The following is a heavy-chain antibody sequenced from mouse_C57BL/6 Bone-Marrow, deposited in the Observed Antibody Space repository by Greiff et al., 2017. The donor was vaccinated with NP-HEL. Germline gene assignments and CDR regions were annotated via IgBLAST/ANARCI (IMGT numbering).Heavy chain of an antibody. CDR2: IDPSDSYT. J-gene: IGHJ2*01. Sequence: VKLQQPGAELVMPGASVKLSCKASGYTFTSYWMHWVKQRPGQGLEWIGEIDPSDSYTNYNQKFKGKSTLTVDKSSSTAYMQLSSLTSEDSAVYYCAREGLTGYYFDYWGQGTTLTVSS. D-gene: IGHD3-2*01. V-gene: IGHV1-69*01. CDR1: GYTFTSYW. CDR3: AREGLTGYYFDY.